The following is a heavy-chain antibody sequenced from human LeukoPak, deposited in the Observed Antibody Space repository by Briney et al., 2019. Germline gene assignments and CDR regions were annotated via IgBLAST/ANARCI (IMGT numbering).Heavy chain of an antibody. J-gene: IGHJ4*02. V-gene: IGHV5-51*01. CDR1: GYSFTSYW. Sequence: GESLKISCKCSGYSFTSYWIGGVRQLPGKGLEWMGIIYPGDSATRSSPSFQGQVTISADKSISTAHRQGSSLQAAHTAIYYCASLEEQPQLDYWGQGTLVTVSP. D-gene: IGHD6-13*01. CDR3: ASLEEQPQLDY. CDR2: IYPGDSAT.